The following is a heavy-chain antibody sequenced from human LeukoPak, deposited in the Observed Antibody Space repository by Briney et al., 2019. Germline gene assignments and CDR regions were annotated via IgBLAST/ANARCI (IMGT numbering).Heavy chain of an antibody. CDR3: ARVPNYDYVWGSYRPNAFDI. CDR2: IIPIFGTA. D-gene: IGHD3-16*02. CDR1: GGTFSSYA. V-gene: IGHV1-69*01. J-gene: IGHJ3*02. Sequence: SVKVSCKASGGTFSSYAISWVRQAPGQGLEWMGGIIPIFGTANYAQKFQGRVTITADESTSTAYMEPSSLRSEDTAVYYCARVPNYDYVWGSYRPNAFDIWGQGTMVTVSS.